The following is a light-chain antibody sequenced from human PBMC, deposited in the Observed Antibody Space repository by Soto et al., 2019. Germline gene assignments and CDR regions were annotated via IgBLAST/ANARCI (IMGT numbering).Light chain of an antibody. J-gene: IGKJ1*01. Sequence: DIHMTQSPSTLSGSVGDRVTITCRSSQTIRSGLAWYQQKPGKAPKLLIYKASTLKSGVPSRFSGSGSGTEFTLTISSLQADDFATYYCQQYNSYSEAFGQGTKVDIK. V-gene: IGKV1-5*03. CDR1: QTIRSG. CDR3: QQYNSYSEA. CDR2: KAS.